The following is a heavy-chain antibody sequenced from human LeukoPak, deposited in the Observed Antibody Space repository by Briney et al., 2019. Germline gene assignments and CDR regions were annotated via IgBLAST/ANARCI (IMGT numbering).Heavy chain of an antibody. CDR1: GGTFSSYA. CDR2: IIPILGIA. J-gene: IGHJ4*02. CDR3: ARVTSTADFDY. V-gene: IGHV1-69*04. D-gene: IGHD1-14*01. Sequence: ASVKVSCKASGGTFSSYAISWVRQAPGQGLEWMGRIIPILGIANYAQKFQGRVTITADKSTSTAYMELSSLRSEDTAVYYCARVTSTADFDYWGQGTLVTVSS.